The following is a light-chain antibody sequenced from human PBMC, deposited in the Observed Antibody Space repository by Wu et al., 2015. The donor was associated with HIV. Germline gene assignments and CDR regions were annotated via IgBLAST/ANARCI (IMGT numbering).Light chain of an antibody. V-gene: IGKV3-15*01. J-gene: IGKJ1*01. CDR3: QQYNNWPQT. CDR1: QSAKNN. Sequence: EIVMTQSPVTLSVSPGESATLSCRASQSAKNNLAWSQQRPGQAPRLLIYDASTRATGIPARFSGSGSGTEFTLTISSMQSEDFAVYYCQQYNNWPQTFGQGTKVEI. CDR2: DAS.